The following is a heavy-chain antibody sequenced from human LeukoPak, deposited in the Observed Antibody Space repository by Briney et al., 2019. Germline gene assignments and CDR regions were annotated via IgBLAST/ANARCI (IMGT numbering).Heavy chain of an antibody. CDR1: GGTFTSYA. CDR2: IIPIFGTA. D-gene: IGHD1-26*01. CDR3: ARSGSYWGGYFDY. J-gene: IGHJ4*02. V-gene: IGHV1-69*05. Sequence: ASVKVSCKASGGTFTSYAISWVRQAPGQGLEWMGGIIPIFGTANYAQKFQGRVTITTDESTSTAYMELSSLRSEDTAVYYCARSGSYWGGYFDYWGQGTLVTVYS.